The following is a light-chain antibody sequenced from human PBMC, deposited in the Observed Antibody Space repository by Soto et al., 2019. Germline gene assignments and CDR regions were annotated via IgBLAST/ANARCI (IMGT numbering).Light chain of an antibody. CDR1: SGHSTYA. V-gene: IGLV4-69*01. Sequence: QPVLTQSPSASASLGASVKLTCTLISGHSTYAIAWHQQQPEKGPRYLMKLNSDGSHSKGAGIPDRFSGSSSGAERHLTISSLQSEDEADYYCQTWGTAIHDVVFGGGTKLTVL. CDR3: QTWGTAIHDVV. J-gene: IGLJ2*01. CDR2: LNSDGSH.